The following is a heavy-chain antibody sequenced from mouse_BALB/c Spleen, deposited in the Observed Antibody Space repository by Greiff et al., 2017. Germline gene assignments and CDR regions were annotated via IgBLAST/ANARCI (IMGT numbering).Heavy chain of an antibody. V-gene: IGHV3-6*02. D-gene: IGHD1-1*01. Sequence: EVQLQQSGPGLVKPSQSLSLTCSVTGYSITSGYYWNWIRQFPGNKLEWMGYISYDGSNNYNPSLKNRISITRDTSKNQFFLKLNSVTTEDTATYYCAYYYGSYAMDYWGQGTSVTVSS. J-gene: IGHJ4*01. CDR1: GYSITSGYY. CDR2: ISYDGSN. CDR3: AYYYGSYAMDY.